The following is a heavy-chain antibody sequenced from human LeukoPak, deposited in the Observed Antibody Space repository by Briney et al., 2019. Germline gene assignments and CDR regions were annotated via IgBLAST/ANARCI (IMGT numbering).Heavy chain of an antibody. Sequence: SVKVSCKASGGTFSSYAISWVRQAPGQGLEWMGGIIPIFGTANYAQKFQGRVTITADKSTSTAYMEPSSLRSEDTAVYYCARDSGADIVVVPAASDYWGQGTLVTVSS. CDR1: GGTFSSYA. V-gene: IGHV1-69*06. J-gene: IGHJ4*02. CDR2: IIPIFGTA. CDR3: ARDSGADIVVVPAASDY. D-gene: IGHD2-2*01.